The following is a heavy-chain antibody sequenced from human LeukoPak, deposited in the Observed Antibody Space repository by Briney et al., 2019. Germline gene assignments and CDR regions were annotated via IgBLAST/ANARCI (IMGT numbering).Heavy chain of an antibody. J-gene: IGHJ4*02. CDR1: GGSISSYY. Sequence: SETLSLTCTVSGGSISSYYWSWIRQPPGKGLEWIGYIYYSGSTNYNPSLKSRVTISVDTSKNQFSLKLSSVTAADTAVYYCARAGGYYDSWSGYYWDFNFDYWGQGTLVTVSS. V-gene: IGHV4-59*01. CDR2: IYYSGST. CDR3: ARAGGYYDSWSGYYWDFNFDY. D-gene: IGHD3-3*01.